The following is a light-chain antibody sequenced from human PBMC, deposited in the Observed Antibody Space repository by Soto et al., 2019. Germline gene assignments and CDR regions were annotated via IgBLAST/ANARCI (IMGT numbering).Light chain of an antibody. V-gene: IGKV3-20*01. J-gene: IGKJ1*01. CDR3: QLSACSPNT. CDR2: GAS. Sequence: SPVSLSLTKEERATLSCRACQSVSSSYCAWYQQKPGQAPRLLIYGASSRATGTPDRFSGSGSGTDFTLTIIILQPEDVVRYYSQLSACSPNTFCQGTKV. CDR1: QSVSSSY.